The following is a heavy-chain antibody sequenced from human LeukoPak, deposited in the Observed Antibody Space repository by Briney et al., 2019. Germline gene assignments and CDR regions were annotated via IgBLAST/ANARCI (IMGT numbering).Heavy chain of an antibody. CDR2: ISWNSGSI. Sequence: PGGSLRLSCAASGFTFDDYAMHWVRQAPGKGLEWVSGISWNSGSIGYANSVKGRFTISRDNAKNSLYLQMNSLRAEDTAVYYCARDVIEHLSSPVGFDIWGQGTMVTVSS. V-gene: IGHV3-9*01. D-gene: IGHD6-13*01. CDR1: GFTFDDYA. CDR3: ARDVIEHLSSPVGFDI. J-gene: IGHJ3*02.